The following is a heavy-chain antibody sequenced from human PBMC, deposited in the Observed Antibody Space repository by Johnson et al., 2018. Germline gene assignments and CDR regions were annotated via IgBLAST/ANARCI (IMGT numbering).Heavy chain of an antibody. Sequence: QVQLVQSGGGVVQPGRSLRLSCAASEFTFSTYGMHWVRQAPGKGLEWVAVIWYDGSNKYYADSVKGRFTISRDDSKNTLYLQMNSLKTEDTAVYYCTTDGLVYYMDVWGKGTTVTVSS. J-gene: IGHJ6*03. V-gene: IGHV3-33*01. CDR2: IWYDGSNK. CDR3: TTDGLVYYMDV. CDR1: EFTFSTYG. D-gene: IGHD3-10*01.